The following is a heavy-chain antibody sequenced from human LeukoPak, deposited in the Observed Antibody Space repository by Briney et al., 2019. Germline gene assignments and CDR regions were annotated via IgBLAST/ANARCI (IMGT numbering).Heavy chain of an antibody. J-gene: IGHJ4*02. CDR3: ARDLGVNDY. Sequence: ASVKVSCKASGYTFTSYGISWVRQAPGQGLEWMGWINPNSGGTNYAQKFQGRVTMTRDTSISTAYMELSRLRSDDTAVYYCARDLGVNDYWGQGTLVTVSS. CDR2: INPNSGGT. D-gene: IGHD2-8*01. CDR1: GYTFTSYG. V-gene: IGHV1-2*02.